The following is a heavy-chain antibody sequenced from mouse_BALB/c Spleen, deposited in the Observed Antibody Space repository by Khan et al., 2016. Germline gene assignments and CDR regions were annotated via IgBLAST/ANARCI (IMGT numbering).Heavy chain of an antibody. J-gene: IGHJ2*01. CDR2: ISPGNGDI. Sequence: QVQLQQPDTELVKPGASVKISCKASGYTFTDHAIHWVKQRPEQGLEWIGYISPGNGDIKYNEKLKGKATLTADKSSSTAYMQLNSLTSEDSAVYFCAREGYGNYVDYWGQGTTLTVSS. CDR3: AREGYGNYVDY. CDR1: GYTFTDHA. V-gene: IGHV1S53*03. D-gene: IGHD2-10*02.